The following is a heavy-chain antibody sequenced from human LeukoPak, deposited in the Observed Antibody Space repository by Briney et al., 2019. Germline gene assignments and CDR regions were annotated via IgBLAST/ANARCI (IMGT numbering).Heavy chain of an antibody. D-gene: IGHD5-18*01. CDR1: GGTFSSYA. J-gene: IGHJ4*02. CDR3: ARGSVWLDTAMAFDY. CDR2: IIPILGIA. V-gene: IGHV1-69*04. Sequence: GSSVKVSCKASGGTFSSYAISWVRQAPGQGLEWMGRIIPILGIANYAQKFQGRVTITADKSTSTAYMELSSLRSEDTAVYYCARGSVWLDTAMAFDYWGQGTLVIVSS.